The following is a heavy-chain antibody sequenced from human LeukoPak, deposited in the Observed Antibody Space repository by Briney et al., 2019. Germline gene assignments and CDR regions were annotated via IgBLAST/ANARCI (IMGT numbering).Heavy chain of an antibody. V-gene: IGHV3-9*01. J-gene: IGHJ4*02. CDR1: GFTFDDYA. Sequence: GGSLRLSCAASGFTFDDYAMHWARQAPGKGLEWVSGISWNSGSIGYADSVKGRFTISRDNAKNSLYLQMNSLRAEDTALYYCATTNRRGPFDYWGQGTLVTVSS. D-gene: IGHD1-14*01. CDR3: ATTNRRGPFDY. CDR2: ISWNSGSI.